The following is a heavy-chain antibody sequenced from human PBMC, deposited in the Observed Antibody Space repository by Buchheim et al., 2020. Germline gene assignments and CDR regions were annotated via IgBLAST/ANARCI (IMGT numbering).Heavy chain of an antibody. Sequence: QVQLVESGGGVVQPGRSLRLSCAASGFTFSTYGMHWVRQAPGKGLEWVAVISYDGSDKYYADSVKSRFTISRDNSKKTRYLQMNSLRAEDTAVYYCAKVAGAVAGTYDYWGQGTL. V-gene: IGHV3-30*18. CDR2: ISYDGSDK. CDR3: AKVAGAVAGTYDY. D-gene: IGHD6-19*01. J-gene: IGHJ4*02. CDR1: GFTFSTYG.